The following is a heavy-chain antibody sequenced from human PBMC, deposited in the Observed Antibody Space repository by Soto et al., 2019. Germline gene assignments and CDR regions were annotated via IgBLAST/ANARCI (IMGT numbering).Heavy chain of an antibody. Sequence: GASVKVSCKASGYTFTSYGISWVRQAPGQGLEWMGWISAYNGNTNYAQKLQGRVTMTTDTSTSTAYMELRSLRSDDTAVYYCARDNWNYVRVGXFDPWGQGPLVTVSS. J-gene: IGHJ5*02. V-gene: IGHV1-18*01. CDR1: GYTFTSYG. D-gene: IGHD1-7*01. CDR2: ISAYNGNT. CDR3: ARDNWNYVRVGXFDP.